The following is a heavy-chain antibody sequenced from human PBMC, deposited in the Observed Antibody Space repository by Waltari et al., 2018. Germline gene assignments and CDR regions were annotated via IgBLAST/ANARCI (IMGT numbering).Heavy chain of an antibody. D-gene: IGHD7-27*01. V-gene: IGHV3-21*01. CDR3: ARGALGW. CDR1: GFPSRSNS. CDR2: ISSSSSYI. Sequence: EVQLVESGEGLVKLGGSLRLPCQPPGFPSRSNSMNWVRQAPGKGLEWVSSISSSSSYIYYADSVKGRFTISRDNAKNSLYLQMNSLRAEDTAVYYCARGALGWWGQGTLVTVSS. J-gene: IGHJ4*02.